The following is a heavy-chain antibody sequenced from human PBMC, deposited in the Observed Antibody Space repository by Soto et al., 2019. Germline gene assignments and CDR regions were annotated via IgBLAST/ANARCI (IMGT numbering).Heavy chain of an antibody. Sequence: EMLLVESGGGLVQPGGSLRLSCVASGFTFSGYWMSWVRQAPGKGLEWVANINRDGSEEHYVDSVKGRCTSSRDNAKNSVYLQMDRLRGDDSAVYYCARDPGPRSASIRGLGWFDPWGQGTLVTVSS. J-gene: IGHJ5*02. CDR1: GFTFSGYW. V-gene: IGHV3-7*03. CDR3: ARDPGPRSASIRGLGWFDP. CDR2: INRDGSEE. D-gene: IGHD2-2*01.